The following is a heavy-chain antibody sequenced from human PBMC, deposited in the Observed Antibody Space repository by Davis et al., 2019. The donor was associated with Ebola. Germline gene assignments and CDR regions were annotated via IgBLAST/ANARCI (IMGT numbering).Heavy chain of an antibody. V-gene: IGHV4-31*03. CDR2: IYYSGST. J-gene: IGHJ4*02. Sequence: SETLSLTCTVSGGSISSGGYYWSWIRQHPGKGLEWIGYIYYSGSTYYSPSLKSRVTISVDTSKNQFSLKLSSVTAADTAVYYCARVNYGDYAGRFDYWGQGTLVTVSS. CDR3: ARVNYGDYAGRFDY. D-gene: IGHD4-17*01. CDR1: GGSISSGGYY.